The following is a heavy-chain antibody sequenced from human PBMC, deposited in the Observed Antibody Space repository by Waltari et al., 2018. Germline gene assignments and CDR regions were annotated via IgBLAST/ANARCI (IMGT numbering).Heavy chain of an antibody. CDR3: ARERHRLMEEGYLMALDP. V-gene: IGHV1-18*01. CDR1: GYTFSDYG. D-gene: IGHD3-3*01. CDR2: ISSNNGHT. J-gene: IGHJ5*02. Sequence: QVQLVQSGAEVKKPGASVKVSCKASGYTFSDYGISWVRQAPGQGLDWMGWISSNNGHTNPAQKFHGRPIMTEDTSATTVYMELTYLTSDETAVYYCARERHRLMEEGYLMALDPWGQGTLVTVSS.